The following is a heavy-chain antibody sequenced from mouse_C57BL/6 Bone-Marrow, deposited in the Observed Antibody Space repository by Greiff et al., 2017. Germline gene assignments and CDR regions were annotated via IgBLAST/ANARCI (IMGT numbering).Heavy chain of an antibody. CDR3: ARGGTTVGYYFDY. CDR1: GYSITSGYY. J-gene: IGHJ2*01. CDR2: ISYDGSN. D-gene: IGHD1-1*01. V-gene: IGHV3-6*01. Sequence: ESGPGLVKPSQSLSLTCSVTGYSITSGYYWNWIRQFPGNKLEWMGYISYDGSNNYNPSLKNRISITRDTSKNQFFLKLNSVTTEDTATYYCARGGTTVGYYFDYWGQGTTLTVSS.